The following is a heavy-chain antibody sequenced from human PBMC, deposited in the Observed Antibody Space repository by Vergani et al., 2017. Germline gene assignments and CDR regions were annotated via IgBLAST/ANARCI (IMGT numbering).Heavy chain of an antibody. CDR3: ARSHSGSYYGMMYHYFDY. CDR1: GGSISSSNYY. Sequence: QLQLQESGPGLVKPSETLSLTCTVSGGSISSSNYYWGWIRQPPGKGLEWIGSIYYSGSTYYNPSLKSRVTISVDTSRNQFSLKLSSVTAADTAVYYCARSHSGSYYGMMYHYFDYWGQGTLVTVSS. V-gene: IGHV4-39*01. CDR2: IYYSGST. J-gene: IGHJ4*02. D-gene: IGHD1-26*01.